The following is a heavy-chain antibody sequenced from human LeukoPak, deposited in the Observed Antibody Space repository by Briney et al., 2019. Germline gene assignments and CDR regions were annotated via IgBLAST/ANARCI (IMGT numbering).Heavy chain of an antibody. J-gene: IGHJ5*02. CDR2: INHSGST. Sequence: SETLSLTCAVYGGSFSGYYWSWIRQPPGKGLGWIGEINHSGSTNYNPSLKSRVTISVDTSKNQFSLKLSSVTAADTAVYYCARGWTGTPYNWFDPWGQGTLVTVSS. V-gene: IGHV4-34*01. CDR3: ARGWTGTPYNWFDP. D-gene: IGHD3/OR15-3a*01. CDR1: GGSFSGYY.